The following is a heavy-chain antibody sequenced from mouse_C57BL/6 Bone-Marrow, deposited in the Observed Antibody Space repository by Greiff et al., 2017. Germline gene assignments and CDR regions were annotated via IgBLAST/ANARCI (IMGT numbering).Heavy chain of an antibody. CDR3: ARAGSYWYFDV. Sequence: EVKLMESGGDLVKPGGSLKLSCAASGFTFSSYGMSWVRQTPDKRLEWVATISSGGSYTYYPDSVKGRFTISRDNAKNTLYLQMSSLKSEDTAMYYCARAGSYWYFDVWGTGTTVTVSS. V-gene: IGHV5-6*01. CDR2: ISSGGSYT. J-gene: IGHJ1*03. CDR1: GFTFSSYG.